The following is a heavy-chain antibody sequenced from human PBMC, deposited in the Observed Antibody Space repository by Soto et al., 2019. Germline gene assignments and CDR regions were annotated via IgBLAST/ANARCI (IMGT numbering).Heavy chain of an antibody. D-gene: IGHD3-3*01. Sequence: QAQLQESGPGLVKPSQTLSLTCTVSGGSISSGDYYWSWIRQPPGKGLEWIGYIYYSGSTYYNPSLKSRVTISVDTSKNQFSLKLSSVTAADTAVYYCARGGYDFWSGYYTGKYGMDVWCQGTTVTVSS. V-gene: IGHV4-30-4*01. CDR3: ARGGYDFWSGYYTGKYGMDV. CDR2: IYYSGST. CDR1: GGSISSGDYY. J-gene: IGHJ6*02.